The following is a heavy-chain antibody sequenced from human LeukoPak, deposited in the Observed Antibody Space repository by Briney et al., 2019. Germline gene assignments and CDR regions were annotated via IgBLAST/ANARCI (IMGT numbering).Heavy chain of an antibody. J-gene: IGHJ3*02. CDR1: GFAFTNAW. CDR3: TTDAVARDAFDI. Sequence: PGGSLRLSCAASGFAFTNAWMNWVRQAPGKGPEWVGRSKSESGGGTTDYNTPVKGRFITSRDDSRSTLYLQMNSLKSEDTAVYYCTTDAVARDAFDIWGQGTTVTVSS. V-gene: IGHV3-15*01. CDR2: SKSESGGGTT.